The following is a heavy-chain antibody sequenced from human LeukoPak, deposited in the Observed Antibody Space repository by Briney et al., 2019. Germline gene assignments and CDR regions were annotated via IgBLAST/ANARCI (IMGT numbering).Heavy chain of an antibody. J-gene: IGHJ4*02. CDR2: INSDGSST. CDR1: GFTFSNYW. V-gene: IGHV3-74*01. Sequence: TGGSLRLSCAASGFTFSNYWMHWVRQVPGKGLFWVSRINSDGSSTTYADSVKGRITISRDNAKNTLYLQMNSLRAEDTAVYYCVRDLYYRLDFWGQGTLVTVSS. D-gene: IGHD3-22*01. CDR3: VRDLYYRLDF.